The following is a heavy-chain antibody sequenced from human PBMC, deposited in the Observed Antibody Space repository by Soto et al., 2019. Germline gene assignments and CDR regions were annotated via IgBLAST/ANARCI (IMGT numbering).Heavy chain of an antibody. CDR3: ARDGTLYDSSAYYYLY. CDR1: GGTFSRYT. D-gene: IGHD3-22*01. J-gene: IGHJ4*02. CDR2: ITPMFGTP. Sequence: SVKVSCKASGGTFSRYTITWVRQAPGQGLEWMGGITPMFGTPNYAQKFQGRVTITADESTSTAYMELSSLRSEDTAMYYCARDGTLYDSSAYYYLYWGQGTLVTV. V-gene: IGHV1-69*13.